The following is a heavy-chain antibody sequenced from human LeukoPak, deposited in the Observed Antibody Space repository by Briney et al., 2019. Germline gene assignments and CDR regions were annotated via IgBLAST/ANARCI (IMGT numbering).Heavy chain of an antibody. D-gene: IGHD3-22*01. CDR1: GYTFTGYY. Sequence: ASVKVSCKASGYTFTGYYMHWVRQAPGQGLEWMGWTNPNSGGTNYAQKFQGRVTMTRDTSISTAYMELSRLRSDDTAVYYCARVPISLFYYDSSGTFDYWGQGTLVTVSS. CDR3: ARVPISLFYYDSSGTFDY. J-gene: IGHJ4*02. V-gene: IGHV1-2*02. CDR2: TNPNSGGT.